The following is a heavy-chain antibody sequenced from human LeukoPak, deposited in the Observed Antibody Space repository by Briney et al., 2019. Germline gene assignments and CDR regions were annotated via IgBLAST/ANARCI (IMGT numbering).Heavy chain of an antibody. D-gene: IGHD6-6*01. Sequence: SETLSLTCTVSGGSINNSPYLWAWIRQPPGKGLEWIGNIYYPGTANYNPSLKSRLTISVDTSKNQFSLKVNSVTAEDTAVCYCAREYTSSSHDFWGQGTLVTVSS. CDR3: AREYTSSSHDF. V-gene: IGHV4-39*02. CDR2: IYYPGTA. CDR1: GGSINNSPYL. J-gene: IGHJ4*02.